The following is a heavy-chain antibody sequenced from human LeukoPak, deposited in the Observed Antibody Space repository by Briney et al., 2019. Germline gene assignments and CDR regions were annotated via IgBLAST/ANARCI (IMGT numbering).Heavy chain of an antibody. V-gene: IGHV3-53*01. J-gene: IGHJ4*02. D-gene: IGHD6-19*01. CDR3: AREEGSSGYDY. CDR1: GFTVSSNS. CDR2: IYSGGST. Sequence: GGSLRLSCAASGFTVSSNSMTWVRQAPGKGLDWVSVIYSGGSTYYADSVKGRFTISRDNSKNTLYLQMNSLRAEDTAVYYCAREEGSSGYDYWGQGTLVTVSS.